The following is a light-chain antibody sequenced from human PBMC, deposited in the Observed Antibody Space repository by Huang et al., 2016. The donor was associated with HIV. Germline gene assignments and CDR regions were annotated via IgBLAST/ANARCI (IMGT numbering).Light chain of an antibody. J-gene: IGKJ1*01. Sequence: DIIMTQSPDSLAVSLGERATLNCRSSQSVYSSSTSKDYMAWFQQKPWQPPRLLLFWASTREAGVPDRFSGSGSGTHFTLTIANLEAEDAAIYYCQQYYSSPQTFGQGTRVEVK. CDR3: QQYYSSPQT. CDR2: WAS. V-gene: IGKV4-1*01. CDR1: QSVYSSSTSKDY.